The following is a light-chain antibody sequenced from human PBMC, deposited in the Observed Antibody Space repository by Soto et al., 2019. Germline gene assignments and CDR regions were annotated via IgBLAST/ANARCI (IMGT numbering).Light chain of an antibody. V-gene: IGLV1-44*01. CDR1: SSNIGSNT. CDR2: TNN. CDR3: ATWDNGLTGVV. Sequence: QPVLTQPPSTSGTPGQRVTISCSGSSSNIGSNTVHWYQQIPGTAPKLLIYTNNQRSSGVSDRFSGSKSDTSASLVISGRQYEDEADYYCATWDNGLTGVVFGGGTKLTVL. J-gene: IGLJ2*01.